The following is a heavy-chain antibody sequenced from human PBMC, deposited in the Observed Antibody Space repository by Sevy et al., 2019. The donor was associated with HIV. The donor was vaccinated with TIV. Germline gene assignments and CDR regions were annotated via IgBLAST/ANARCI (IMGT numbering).Heavy chain of an antibody. CDR2: INHSGST. D-gene: IGHD7-27*01. J-gene: IGHJ4*02. CDR1: GGSFTGYY. CDR3: SRGLTDVY. Sequence: SETLSLTCAVYGGSFTGYYWSWIRQPPGKGLEWIGEINHSGSTNYNPSLKGRVAISIDTSKNQFFLKLTSVTAADTAVYYCSRGLTDVYWGQGNLVTVSS. V-gene: IGHV4-34*01.